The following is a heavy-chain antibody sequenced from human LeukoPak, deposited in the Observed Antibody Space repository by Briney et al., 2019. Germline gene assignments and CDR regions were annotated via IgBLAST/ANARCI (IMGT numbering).Heavy chain of an antibody. J-gene: IGHJ6*02. V-gene: IGHV3-30*02. CDR3: AKDMIELNLGYYYGMDA. CDR2: VRYDGSNK. CDR1: GFTFSSFG. Sequence: GGSLRLSCAASGFTFSSFGIPWVRQAPGKGLEWVAFVRYDGSNKYYADSVKGRFTISRDNSKNTVYLQMNSLRAEDTAVYYCAKDMIELNLGYYYGMDAWGQGTTVTVSS. D-gene: IGHD1-14*01.